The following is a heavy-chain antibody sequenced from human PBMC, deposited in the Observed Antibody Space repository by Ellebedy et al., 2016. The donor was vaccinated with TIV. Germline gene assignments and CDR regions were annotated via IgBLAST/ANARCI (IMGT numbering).Heavy chain of an antibody. Sequence: GESLKISCAASGFSSGFSFSRYALGWVRQAPGKGLEWVAVISSDGSNKYYAASVKVRFTISRDNSKNPLDLQMNSLRSEDTAVYYCAKVGGTTVTTHLPGHDGFDLWGPGTMVTVS. V-gene: IGHV3-30*18. CDR2: ISSDGSNK. CDR1: GFSSGFSFSRYA. CDR3: AKVGGTTVTTHLPGHDGFDL. J-gene: IGHJ3*01. D-gene: IGHD4-11*01.